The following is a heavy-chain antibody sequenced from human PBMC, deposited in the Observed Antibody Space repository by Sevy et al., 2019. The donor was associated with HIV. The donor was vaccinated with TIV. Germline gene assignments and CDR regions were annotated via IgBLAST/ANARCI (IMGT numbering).Heavy chain of an antibody. CDR3: TRHIPVVPAASDIYCYYYYYMDV. D-gene: IGHD2-2*01. V-gene: IGHV3-73*01. CDR1: GFTFSGSA. Sequence: GGSLRLSCAASGFTFSGSAMHWVRQASGKGLEWVGRIRSKANSYATAYAASVKGRFTISRDDSKNTAYLQMNSLKTEDTAVYYCTRHIPVVPAASDIYCYYYYYMDVWGKGTTVTVSS. J-gene: IGHJ6*03. CDR2: IRSKANSYAT.